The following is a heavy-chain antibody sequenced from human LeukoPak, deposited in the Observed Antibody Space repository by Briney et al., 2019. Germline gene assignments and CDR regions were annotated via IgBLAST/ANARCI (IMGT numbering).Heavy chain of an antibody. CDR3: TSGLYGINSVVRDF. Sequence: GGALRLSCAASGFTLSGYAMSRGRQAPGKGRGWVGRIKSKTDGGTTDYAAPVKGRFPMSRDDSKNTLYLQMNSLKTEDTAVYYCTSGLYGINSVVRDFWGQGTLVTVSS. V-gene: IGHV3-15*01. CDR2: IKSKTDGGTT. J-gene: IGHJ4*02. CDR1: GFTLSGYA. D-gene: IGHD4-23*01.